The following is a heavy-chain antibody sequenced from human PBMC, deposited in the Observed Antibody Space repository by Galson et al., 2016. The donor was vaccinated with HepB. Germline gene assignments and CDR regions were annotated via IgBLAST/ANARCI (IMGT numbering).Heavy chain of an antibody. J-gene: IGHJ6*02. CDR2: IIPIFGTA. V-gene: IGHV1-69*13. CDR1: GGTFSNYA. D-gene: IGHD3-3*01. Sequence: SVKVSCKASGGTFSNYAISWVRQAPGQGLEWMGGIIPIFGTANYAQKFQGRVTMTADESTSTAYMELSSLRSEDTAMYYCARGGNFWSGYYTDYYYGMEGWAQGTTVTVSS. CDR3: ARGGNFWSGYYTDYYYGMEG.